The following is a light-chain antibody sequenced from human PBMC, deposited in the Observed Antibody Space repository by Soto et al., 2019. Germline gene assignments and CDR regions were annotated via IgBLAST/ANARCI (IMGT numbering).Light chain of an antibody. V-gene: IGKV3-15*01. CDR1: QSVSRN. CDR2: GAS. CDR3: QQYNNWPPWT. Sequence: EIMLTQSPAPLSVSLGERAPPSCRASQSVSRNLAWYQQKPDQAPRLLIYGASTRATGIPARFSGSGSGTEFTLTISSLQSEDFAVYYCQQYNNWPPWTFGPGTKVDIK. J-gene: IGKJ1*01.